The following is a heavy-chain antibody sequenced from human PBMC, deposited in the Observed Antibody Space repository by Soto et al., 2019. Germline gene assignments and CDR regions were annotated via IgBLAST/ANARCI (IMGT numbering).Heavy chain of an antibody. J-gene: IGHJ4*02. CDR3: AKARTTVSSYYFDY. V-gene: IGHV3-23*01. CDR1: GFTFSNYA. CDR2: ISGDGGVT. Sequence: GGSLLLSCAASGFTFSNYAMSWVRQAPGEGLEWVSAISGDGGVTYYADSVKGRFTISRDNSKNTLYLQMSSLRAEDTAVYYCAKARTTVSSYYFDYWGQGTTVTVSS. D-gene: IGHD4-17*01.